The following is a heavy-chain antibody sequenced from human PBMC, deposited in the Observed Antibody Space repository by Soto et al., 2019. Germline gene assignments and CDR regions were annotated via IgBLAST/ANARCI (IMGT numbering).Heavy chain of an antibody. Sequence: SGPTLVNPTPTLTPTCTFSGFSLSTSGEDVGWIRQPPGRALYWFVLIYWDDDKRYSPSLRSRLTITKDTSKNQVVLTLTNMDPVDTATYYCAHRVFWRPSDWSLGWFDPWGQGTPVTVSS. CDR1: GFSLSTSGED. V-gene: IGHV2-5*02. CDR3: AHRVFWRPSDWSLGWFDP. D-gene: IGHD3-9*01. CDR2: IYWDDDK. J-gene: IGHJ5*02.